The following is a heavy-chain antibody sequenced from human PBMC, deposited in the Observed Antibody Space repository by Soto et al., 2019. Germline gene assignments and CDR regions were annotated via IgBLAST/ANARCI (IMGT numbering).Heavy chain of an antibody. V-gene: IGHV1-69*13. D-gene: IGHD5-18*01. CDR2: IIPIFGTA. Sequence: SVKVSCKASGGTFSSYAISWARQAPGQGLEWMGGIIPIFGTANYAQKFQGRVTITADESTSTAYMELSSLRSEDTAVYYCATAAGIQLWLPAFDIWGQGTMVTVSS. CDR1: GGTFSSYA. CDR3: ATAAGIQLWLPAFDI. J-gene: IGHJ3*02.